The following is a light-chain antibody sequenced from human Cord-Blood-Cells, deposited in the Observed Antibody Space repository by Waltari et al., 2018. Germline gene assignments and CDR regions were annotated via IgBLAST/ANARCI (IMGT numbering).Light chain of an antibody. V-gene: IGLV2-23*03. Sequence: QSALTQPAPVSVSPGQSITTSCTGTSSDVGGYNLVSWYQQHPGKAPKLMIYEGSKRPSGVSNRFSGSKSGNTASLTISGLQAEDEADYYCCSYAGSSTFVFGTGTKVTVL. CDR2: EGS. CDR1: SSDVGGYNL. CDR3: CSYAGSSTFV. J-gene: IGLJ1*01.